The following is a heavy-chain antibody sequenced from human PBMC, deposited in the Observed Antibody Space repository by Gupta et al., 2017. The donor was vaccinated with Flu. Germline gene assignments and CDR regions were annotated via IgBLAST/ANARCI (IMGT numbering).Heavy chain of an antibody. D-gene: IGHD2-2*02. J-gene: IGHJ4*02. CDR3: AREGREDCSSTSCYSGFDY. Sequence: QVQLQESGPGLVKPSETLSLTCTVSGGSISSYYWSWLRQPPGKGLEWIGYIYYSGSTNYNPSLKSRVTISVDTSKNQFSLKLSSVTAADTAVYYCAREGREDCSSTSCYSGFDYWGQGTLVTVSS. V-gene: IGHV4-59*01. CDR2: IYYSGST. CDR1: GGSISSYY.